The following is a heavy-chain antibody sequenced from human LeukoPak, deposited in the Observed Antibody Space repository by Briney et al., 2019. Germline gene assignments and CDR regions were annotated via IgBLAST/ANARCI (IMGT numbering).Heavy chain of an antibody. Sequence: GGSLRLSCAASGFTFSSYGMSWVRQAPGKGLEWVSAISGSGGSTYYADSVKGRFTISRDNAKNSLYLQMNSLRAEDTAVYYCAKDSDLHCSGGSCTNFDYWGQGTLVTVSS. V-gene: IGHV3-23*01. J-gene: IGHJ4*02. CDR2: ISGSGGST. CDR1: GFTFSSYG. CDR3: AKDSDLHCSGGSCTNFDY. D-gene: IGHD2-15*01.